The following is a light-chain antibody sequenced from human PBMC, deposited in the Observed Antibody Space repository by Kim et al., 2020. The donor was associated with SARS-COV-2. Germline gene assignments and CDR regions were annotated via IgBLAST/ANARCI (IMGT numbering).Light chain of an antibody. V-gene: IGKV3-11*01. CDR2: DAS. Sequence: EIVLTQSPATLSLSPGERATLSCRASQSVSSNLAWYQQKPGQAPRLLIYDASTRAPGIPARFSGSGSGTDFSLTISSLEFEDSAVYYWQQSSDWPITFGQGTRLEIK. CDR3: QQSSDWPIT. CDR1: QSVSSN. J-gene: IGKJ5*01.